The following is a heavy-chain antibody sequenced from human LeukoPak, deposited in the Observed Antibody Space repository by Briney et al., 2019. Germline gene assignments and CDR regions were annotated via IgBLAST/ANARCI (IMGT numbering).Heavy chain of an antibody. CDR3: TKAYCSGGSCYEPDC. Sequence: GGSLRLSCTASGFNFSNYAMTWVRQAPGKGLEWVSSISGSGGDTYYADSVKGRFTISRDNSKNTLYLQMNSLGGEDTAVYYCTKAYCSGGSCYEPDCWGQGTLVTVSS. J-gene: IGHJ4*02. CDR2: ISGSGGDT. CDR1: GFNFSNYA. V-gene: IGHV3-23*01. D-gene: IGHD2-15*01.